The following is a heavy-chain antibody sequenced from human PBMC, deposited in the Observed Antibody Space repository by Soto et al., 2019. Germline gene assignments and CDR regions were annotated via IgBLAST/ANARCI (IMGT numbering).Heavy chain of an antibody. CDR2: ISGSGGST. D-gene: IGHD6-6*01. CDR3: AKAIAARPSHDLYFDY. J-gene: IGHJ4*02. CDR1: GFTFSSYA. Sequence: GGSLRLSCAASGFTFSSYAMSWVRQAPGKGLEWVSAISGSGGSTYYADAVKGRFTISRDNSKNTLYLKMNSLRAEDTAVYYGAKAIAARPSHDLYFDYWGQGTLVTVSS. V-gene: IGHV3-23*01.